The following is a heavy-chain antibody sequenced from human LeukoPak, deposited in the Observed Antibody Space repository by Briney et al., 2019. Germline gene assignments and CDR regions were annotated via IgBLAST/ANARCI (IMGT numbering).Heavy chain of an antibody. CDR2: ISSSSSYI. CDR3: AKDIFDFWSGQRTHYFDY. J-gene: IGHJ4*02. Sequence: GSLRLSCAASGFTFSSYSMNWVRQAPGKGLEWVSSISSSSSYIYYADSVKGRFTISRDNAKNSLYLQMNSLRAEDTALYYCAKDIFDFWSGQRTHYFDYWGQGTLVTVSS. V-gene: IGHV3-21*04. CDR1: GFTFSSYS. D-gene: IGHD3-3*01.